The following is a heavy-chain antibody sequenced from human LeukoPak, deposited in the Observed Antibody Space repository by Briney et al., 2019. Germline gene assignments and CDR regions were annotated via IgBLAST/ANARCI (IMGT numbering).Heavy chain of an antibody. V-gene: IGHV3-23*01. CDR3: AKDGGPILRYFDWLLEEGYYFDY. CDR2: ISGSGGST. Sequence: GGSLRLSCAASGFTFSSYAMSWVRQAPGKGLEWVSAISGSGGSTYYADSVKGRFTISRDNSKNTLYLQMNSLRAEDTAVYYCAKDGGPILRYFDWLLEEGYYFDYWGQGTLVTVSS. CDR1: GFTFSSYA. D-gene: IGHD3-9*01. J-gene: IGHJ4*02.